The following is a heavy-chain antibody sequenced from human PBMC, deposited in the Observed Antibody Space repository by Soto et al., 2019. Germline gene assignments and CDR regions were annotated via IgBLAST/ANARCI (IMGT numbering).Heavy chain of an antibody. CDR3: ARQNLGDYDY. D-gene: IGHD4-17*01. J-gene: IGHJ4*02. CDR1: GGSFSGYY. Sequence: PSETLSLTCGVYGGSFSGYYWAWIRQPPGKGLEWIGEINHSGSTNYNPSLKSRVTILVDTSKDQFSLMLSSVTAADTAVYYCARQNLGDYDYWGQGTLVTVSS. CDR2: INHSGST. V-gene: IGHV4-34*01.